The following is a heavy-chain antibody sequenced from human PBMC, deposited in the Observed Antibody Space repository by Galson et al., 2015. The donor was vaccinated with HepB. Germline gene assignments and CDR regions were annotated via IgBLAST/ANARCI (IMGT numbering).Heavy chain of an antibody. Sequence: SLRLSCAASGFTFSGSAMHWVRQASGKGLEWVGRIRSKANSYATAYAASVKGRFTISRDDSKNTAYLQMSSLKTEDTAVYYCTSGRGDSWEQVGISWGQGTLVTVSS. CDR2: IRSKANSYAT. D-gene: IGHD1-26*01. CDR3: TSGRGDSWEQVGIS. J-gene: IGHJ5*02. V-gene: IGHV3-73*01. CDR1: GFTFSGSA.